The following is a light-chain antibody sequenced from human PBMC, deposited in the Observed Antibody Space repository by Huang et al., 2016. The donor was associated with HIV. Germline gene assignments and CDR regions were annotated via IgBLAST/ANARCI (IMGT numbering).Light chain of an antibody. CDR3: QQCNNWPYT. V-gene: IGKV3-15*01. J-gene: IGKJ2*01. CDR1: QSLSNN. Sequence: EILMTQSPATLSVSPGERATLFCRASQSLSNNLAWYQQKPGQPPRLLIYSTSTMATDVPARFSGSVSGTEFTLTISSLQSEDFALYYCQQCNNWPYTFGQGTKLEIK. CDR2: STS.